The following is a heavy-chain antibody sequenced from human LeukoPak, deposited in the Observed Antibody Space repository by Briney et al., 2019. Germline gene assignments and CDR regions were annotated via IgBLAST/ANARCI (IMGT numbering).Heavy chain of an antibody. CDR2: ISGSGGNT. Sequence: GGSLRLSCAPSGFTFSSYAMSWVRQAPEMGLEWLSAISGSGGNTYYADSVKGRFTISRDNSQNTLSLQMNSLRAEDTAVYFCAKAGYRGSSVNYFDYWGQGTLVTVSS. J-gene: IGHJ4*02. CDR1: GFTFSSYA. V-gene: IGHV3-23*01. D-gene: IGHD6-6*01. CDR3: AKAGYRGSSVNYFDY.